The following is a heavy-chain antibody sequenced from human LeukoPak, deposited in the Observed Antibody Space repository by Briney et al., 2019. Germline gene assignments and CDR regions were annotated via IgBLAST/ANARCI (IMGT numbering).Heavy chain of an antibody. J-gene: IGHJ6*03. CDR2: INPYTGGT. V-gene: IGHV1-2*02. CDR1: GYIFIDYY. Sequence: GASAKVSCKASGYIFIDYYIHWVRQAPGQGLEWMGWINPYTGGTNCAQKFQGRVTMTRDTSISTAYMELNRLTSDDTAVYYCARGHPGGSHPYNYMDVWAKGTTVTVSS. D-gene: IGHD1-26*01. CDR3: ARGHPGGSHPYNYMDV.